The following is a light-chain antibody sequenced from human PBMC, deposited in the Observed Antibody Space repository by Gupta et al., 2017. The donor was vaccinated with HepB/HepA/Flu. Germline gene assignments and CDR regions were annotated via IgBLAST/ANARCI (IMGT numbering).Light chain of an antibody. CDR2: DVS. CDR1: SSDVGGYNY. Sequence: QSALTPPASVSGSPGQSITISCTGTSSDVGGYNYVSWYQQHPGKAPKLMIYDVSNRTSGVSNRFSGSKSGNTASLTISGLQAEDEADYYCSSYTSSSTRVVFGGGTKLTVL. V-gene: IGLV2-14*03. CDR3: SSYTSSSTRVV. J-gene: IGLJ2*01.